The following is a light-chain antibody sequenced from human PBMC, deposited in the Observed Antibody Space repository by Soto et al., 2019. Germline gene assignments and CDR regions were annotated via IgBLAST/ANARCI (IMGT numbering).Light chain of an antibody. CDR1: HDISNY. Sequence: DIQMTQSPSSLSASVGDRVTITCQASHDISNYLNWYQQKPGEAPRLLIYDASNLETGVPSRFSGSGSGTDFTLTISSLQPEDFATYYCQQSYSPHWTFGQGTKVDIK. V-gene: IGKV1-33*01. CDR3: QQSYSPHWT. CDR2: DAS. J-gene: IGKJ1*01.